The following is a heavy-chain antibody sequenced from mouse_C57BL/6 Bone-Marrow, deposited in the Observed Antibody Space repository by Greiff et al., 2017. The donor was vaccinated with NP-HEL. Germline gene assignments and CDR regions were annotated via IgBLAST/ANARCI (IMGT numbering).Heavy chain of an antibody. D-gene: IGHD1-1*01. CDR3: ARERDYYGTWFAY. V-gene: IGHV1-81*01. Sequence: QVQLQQSGAELARPGASVKLSCKASGYTFTSYGISWVKQRTGQGLEWIGEIYPRSGNTYYNEKFKGKATLTADKSSSTAYMELRSLTSEDSAVYFCARERDYYGTWFAYWGQGTLVTVSA. J-gene: IGHJ3*01. CDR1: GYTFTSYG. CDR2: IYPRSGNT.